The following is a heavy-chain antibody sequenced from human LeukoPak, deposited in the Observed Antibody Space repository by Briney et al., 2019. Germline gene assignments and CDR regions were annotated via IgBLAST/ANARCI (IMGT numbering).Heavy chain of an antibody. J-gene: IGHJ5*02. V-gene: IGHV1-18*01. Sequence: ASVKVSCKASGYTFTSYGISWVRQAPGQGLEWMGWISAYNGNTNYAQKLQGRVTMTTDTSTSTAYMELRSLRSDDTAVYYCARDRGSSWYADITWFDPWGQGTLVTVSS. D-gene: IGHD6-13*01. CDR2: ISAYNGNT. CDR3: ARDRGSSWYADITWFDP. CDR1: GYTFTSYG.